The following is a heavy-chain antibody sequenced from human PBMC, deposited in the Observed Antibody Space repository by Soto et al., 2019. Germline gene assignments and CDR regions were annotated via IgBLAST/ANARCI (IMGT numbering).Heavy chain of an antibody. CDR3: ARTYCCVGSGFWSL. D-gene: IGHD3-22*01. CDR1: GGSISNANYY. Sequence: SETLSLTCTVSGGSISNANYYWSWIRQPPGKGLEWIGEINHSGSTNYNPSLKSRVTISVDTSKKQFSLKLSSVNATDTAVYYCARTYCCVGSGFWSLWGQGALVSVSS. CDR2: INHSGST. V-gene: IGHV4-39*07. J-gene: IGHJ4*01.